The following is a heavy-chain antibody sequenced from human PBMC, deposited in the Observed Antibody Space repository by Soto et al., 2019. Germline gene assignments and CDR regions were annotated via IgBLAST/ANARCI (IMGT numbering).Heavy chain of an antibody. CDR2: IYYSGST. Sequence: QVQLQESGPGLVKPSETLSLTCTVSGGSISSYYWSWIRQPPGKGLEWIGYIYYSGSTNYNPSLKSRVTTSVDTSKNQFSLKLSSVTAADTAVYYCARRVRGDNYYYYYMDVWGKGTTVTVSS. CDR3: ARRVRGDNYYYYYMDV. CDR1: GGSISSYY. V-gene: IGHV4-59*01. J-gene: IGHJ6*03. D-gene: IGHD3-10*01.